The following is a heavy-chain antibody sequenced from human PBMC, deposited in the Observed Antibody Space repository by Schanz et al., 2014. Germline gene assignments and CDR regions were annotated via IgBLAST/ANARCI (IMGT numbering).Heavy chain of an antibody. J-gene: IGHJ1*01. CDR1: GFIFSTFG. Sequence: QVYLVQSGGGVVQPGRSLRLSCAASGFIFSTFGMQWVRQAPGKGLEWVAVIWYDGNKKYYADSVKGRFTVSRDNSKNSLYLQMDSLRAEDTAVYYCATGRAEPGNFGAEYFLHWGQGTPVTVTS. V-gene: IGHV3-33*01. CDR3: ATGRAEPGNFGAEYFLH. D-gene: IGHD6-13*01. CDR2: IWYDGNKK.